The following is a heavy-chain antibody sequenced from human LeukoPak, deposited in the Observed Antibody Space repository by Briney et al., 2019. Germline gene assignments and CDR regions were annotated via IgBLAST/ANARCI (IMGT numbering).Heavy chain of an antibody. V-gene: IGHV4-4*07. J-gene: IGHJ3*02. Sequence: SQTLSLTCTVSGGSISSYYWSWIRQPAGKGMEWNGRIYTSGSTNYNPSLKSRVTLSVDTSKSQFSLKLSSVTAADTAVYYCAGGLRYFDWLLRGGAFDIWGQGTMVTVSS. CDR1: GGSISSYY. D-gene: IGHD3-9*01. CDR3: AGGLRYFDWLLRGGAFDI. CDR2: IYTSGST.